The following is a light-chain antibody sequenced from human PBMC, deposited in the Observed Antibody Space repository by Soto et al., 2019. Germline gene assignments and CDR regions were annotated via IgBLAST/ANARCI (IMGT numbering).Light chain of an antibody. J-gene: IGKJ1*01. CDR2: GAS. CDR1: QSVSGN. Sequence: EIVMTQSPATLSVSPGERATLSCRASQSVSGNLACYQQKPGQAPRLLIYGASTRASGIPARFSGSGSGTEFTLTISSLQSEDFAVYYCQQYNNWPPWTFGQGTKVEI. V-gene: IGKV3-15*01. CDR3: QQYNNWPPWT.